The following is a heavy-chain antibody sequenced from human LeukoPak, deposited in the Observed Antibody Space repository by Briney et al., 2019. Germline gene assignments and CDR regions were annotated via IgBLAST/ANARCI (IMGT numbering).Heavy chain of an antibody. Sequence: ASVKVSCKASGYTFTSYGISWVRQAPGQGLEWMGWTSAYNGNTNYAQKLQGRVTMTTDTSTSTAYMELRSLRSDDTAVYYCARERTDYGDYGLDYWGQGTLVTVSS. V-gene: IGHV1-18*01. CDR1: GYTFTSYG. J-gene: IGHJ4*02. CDR3: ARERTDYGDYGLDY. CDR2: TSAYNGNT. D-gene: IGHD4-17*01.